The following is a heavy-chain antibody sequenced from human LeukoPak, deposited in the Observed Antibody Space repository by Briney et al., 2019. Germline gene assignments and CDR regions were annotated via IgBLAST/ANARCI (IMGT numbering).Heavy chain of an antibody. D-gene: IGHD2/OR15-2a*01. CDR3: ATRMTKYYYYYYYGMDV. CDR1: GFTFSSYE. V-gene: IGHV3-48*03. Sequence: PGGSLRLSCAASGFTFSSYEMNWVRQAPGKGLEWVSYISSSGSTIYYADSVKGRFTISRDNAKNSLYLQMNSLRAEDTAVYYCATRMTKYYYYYYYGMDVWGQGTTVTVSS. J-gene: IGHJ6*02. CDR2: ISSSGSTI.